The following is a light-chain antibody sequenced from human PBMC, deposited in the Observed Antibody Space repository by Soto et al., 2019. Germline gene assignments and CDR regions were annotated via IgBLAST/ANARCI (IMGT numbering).Light chain of an antibody. CDR3: QQYNSYLT. J-gene: IGKJ1*01. CDR1: QSISCW. CDR2: KAS. V-gene: IGKV1-5*03. Sequence: DIQMTQSPSTLSASVGDRVTITCRASQSISCWLAWYQQKPGKAPKLLIYKASSLESVVTSRFSGSGSGTEFTVTISSLQPDDFATYYCQQYNSYLTFGQGTKVEIK.